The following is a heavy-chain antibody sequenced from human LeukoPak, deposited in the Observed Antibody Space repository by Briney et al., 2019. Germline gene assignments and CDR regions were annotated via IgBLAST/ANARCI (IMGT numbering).Heavy chain of an antibody. CDR1: GYTFTGYY. CDR3: AIRSSGYFRFDY. V-gene: IGHV1-2*06. CDR2: INPNSGGT. Sequence: ASVRVSCKASGYTFTGYYMHWVRQAPGQGREWMGRINPNSGGTNYAQKFQGRVTITTDESTSTAYMERSSLRSEDTAVYYCAIRSSGYFRFDYWGQGTLVTVSS. J-gene: IGHJ4*02. D-gene: IGHD3-22*01.